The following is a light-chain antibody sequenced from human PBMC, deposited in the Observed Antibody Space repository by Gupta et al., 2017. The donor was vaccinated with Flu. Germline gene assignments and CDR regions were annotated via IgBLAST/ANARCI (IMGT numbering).Light chain of an antibody. CDR1: QSVSSSY. CDR2: GAS. V-gene: IGKV3-20*01. Sequence: ESATPSCRASQSVSSSYLAWYQQKPGQAPRLLIYGASSRATGIPDRFSGSGSGTDFTLTISRLEPEDFAVYYCQQYGSSPYTFGQGTKLEIK. CDR3: QQYGSSPYT. J-gene: IGKJ2*01.